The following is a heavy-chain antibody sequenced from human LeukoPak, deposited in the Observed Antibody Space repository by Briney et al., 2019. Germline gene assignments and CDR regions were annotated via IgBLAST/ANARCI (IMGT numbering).Heavy chain of an antibody. D-gene: IGHD3-9*01. V-gene: IGHV4-31*03. CDR2: IYYSGST. Sequence: SQTLSLTCTVSGGSISSGGYYWSWIRQHPGKGLEWIGYIYYSGSTYYNPSLKSRVTISVDTSKNQFSLKLSSVTAADTAVYYCAREQETYYDILTGENWFDPWGQGTLVTVSS. CDR3: AREQETYYDILTGENWFDP. J-gene: IGHJ5*02. CDR1: GGSISSGGYY.